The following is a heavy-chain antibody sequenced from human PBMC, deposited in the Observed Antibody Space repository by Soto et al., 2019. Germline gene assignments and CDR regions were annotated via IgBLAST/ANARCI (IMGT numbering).Heavy chain of an antibody. CDR2: INHSGST. D-gene: IGHD2-2*01. V-gene: IGHV4-34*01. CDR3: ARGPEHCSSTSCDGVWFDP. J-gene: IGHJ5*02. Sequence: QVQLQQWGAGLLKPSETLSLTCAVYGGSFSGYYWSWIRQPPGKGLEWIGEINHSGSTNYNPSLTSRVTISVDTSKNQFSLKLSSVTAADTAVYYCARGPEHCSSTSCDGVWFDPWCQGNLVTVSS. CDR1: GGSFSGYY.